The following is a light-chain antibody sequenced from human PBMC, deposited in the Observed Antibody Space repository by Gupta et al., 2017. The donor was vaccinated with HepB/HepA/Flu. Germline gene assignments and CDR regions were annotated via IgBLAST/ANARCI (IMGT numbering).Light chain of an antibody. CDR3: QQRTDWPT. CDR1: QSVSIY. J-gene: IGKJ4*01. V-gene: IGKV3-11*01. CDR2: DAS. Sequence: IIMTQSPDTLSLSPGERATLSCRASQSVSIYLAWYQQRPGQAPRLLIYDASKRATGIPDRFSGSGSGTDFTLTISGLEPEDFALYYCQQRTDWPTFGGGTKVEI.